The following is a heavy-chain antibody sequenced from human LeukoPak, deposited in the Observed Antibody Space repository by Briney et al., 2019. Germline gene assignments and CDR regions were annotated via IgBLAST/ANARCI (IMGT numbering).Heavy chain of an antibody. J-gene: IGHJ4*02. V-gene: IGHV1-46*01. CDR3: AREIGPIQLHLWGSAFDY. CDR1: GYTFTSYY. CDR2: INPSGGST. D-gene: IGHD5-18*01. Sequence: ASVKVSCKASGYTFTSYYMHWVRQAPGQGLEWMGIINPSGGSTSYAQKLQGRVTMTRDMSTSTVYMELSSLRSEDTAVYYCAREIGPIQLHLWGSAFDYWGQGTLVTVSS.